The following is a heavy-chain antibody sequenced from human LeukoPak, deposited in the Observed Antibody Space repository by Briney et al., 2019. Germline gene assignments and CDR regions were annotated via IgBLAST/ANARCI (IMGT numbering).Heavy chain of an antibody. CDR2: ISSSGSTI. Sequence: GGSLRLSCAAPGFTFSSYEMNWVRQAPGKGLEWVSYISSSGSTIYYADSVKGRFTISRDNAKNSLYLQMNSLRAEDTAVYYCARDREMATITCFDYWGQGTLVTVSS. V-gene: IGHV3-48*03. D-gene: IGHD5-24*01. CDR1: GFTFSSYE. CDR3: ARDREMATITCFDY. J-gene: IGHJ4*02.